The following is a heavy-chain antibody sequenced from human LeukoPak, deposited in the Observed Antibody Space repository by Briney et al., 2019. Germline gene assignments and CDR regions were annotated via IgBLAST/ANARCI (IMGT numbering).Heavy chain of an antibody. V-gene: IGHV3-30*03. CDR2: ISDDGTRK. D-gene: IGHD5-12*01. J-gene: IGHJ3*02. CDR1: GYTFSSYG. CDR3: AREFSGYAFDI. Sequence: PGRSLRLSCAAPGYTFSSYGIHWVRLAPGKGLEWVAVISDDGTRKYYADSVQGRFTISRDNSKNTVYLQMNYLRAEDMAVYYCAREFSGYAFDIWGQGTMATVSS.